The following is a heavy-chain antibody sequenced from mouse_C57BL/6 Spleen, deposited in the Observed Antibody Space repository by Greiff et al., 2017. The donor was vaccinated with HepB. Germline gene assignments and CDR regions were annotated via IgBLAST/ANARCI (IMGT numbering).Heavy chain of an antibody. CDR2: ISDGGSDT. D-gene: IGHD1-1*01. J-gene: IGHJ3*01. Sequence: EVKLVESGGGLVKPGGSLKLSCAASGFTFSSYAMSWVRQTPEKRLEWVATISDGGSDTYYPDNVKGQFTISRDNAKNNLYLQMRHLKSEDTAMYYCASGGTVVAPGFAYWGQGTLVTGSA. CDR1: GFTFSSYA. V-gene: IGHV5-4*03. CDR3: ASGGTVVAPGFAY.